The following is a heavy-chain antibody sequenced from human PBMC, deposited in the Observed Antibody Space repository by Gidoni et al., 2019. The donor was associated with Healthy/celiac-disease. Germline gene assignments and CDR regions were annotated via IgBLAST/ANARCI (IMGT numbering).Heavy chain of an antibody. CDR3: AKDGRDGAFDI. CDR2: ISYDGSNK. V-gene: IGHV3-30*18. Sequence: QVQLVESGGGVVQPGRSMRLSCAASGFTVSRYGMHWVRQAPGKGLEWVTVISYDGSNKYYADSVKGRFTISRDNSKHTLYLQMNSLRAEDTAVYYCAKDGRDGAFDIWGQGTMVTVSS. CDR1: GFTVSRYG. J-gene: IGHJ3*02. D-gene: IGHD2-21*01.